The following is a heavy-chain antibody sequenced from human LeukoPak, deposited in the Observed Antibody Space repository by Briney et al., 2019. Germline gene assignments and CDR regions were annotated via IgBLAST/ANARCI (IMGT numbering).Heavy chain of an antibody. CDR1: GGSISSYY. J-gene: IGHJ5*02. CDR3: ARDPRGGDENWFDP. Sequence: SETLSLTCTVSGGSISSYYWSWIRQPPGKGLEWIGYIYYSGSTNYNPSLKSRVTISVDTSKNQFSLKLSSVTAADTAVYYCARDPRGGDENWFDPWGQGTLVTVSS. CDR2: IYYSGST. D-gene: IGHD2-21*02. V-gene: IGHV4-59*01.